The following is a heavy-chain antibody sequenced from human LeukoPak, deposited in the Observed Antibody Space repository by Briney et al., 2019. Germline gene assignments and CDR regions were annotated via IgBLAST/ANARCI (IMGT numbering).Heavy chain of an antibody. D-gene: IGHD3-10*01. CDR2: ISSSSSYT. CDR3: ARDISTYGSGSSQFDY. CDR1: GFTFSDYY. Sequence: KPGGSLRLSCAVSGFTFSDYYMIWIRQAPGKGLEWVSYISSSSSYTNYADSVKGRFTISRDNAKNSLYLQINSLRAEDTAVYYCARDISTYGSGSSQFDYWGQGTLATVSS. V-gene: IGHV3-11*06. J-gene: IGHJ4*02.